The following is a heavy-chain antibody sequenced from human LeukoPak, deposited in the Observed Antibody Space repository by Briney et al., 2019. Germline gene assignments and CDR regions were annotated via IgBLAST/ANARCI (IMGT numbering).Heavy chain of an antibody. CDR2: INPSGGST. CDR1: GYTFTSYY. Sequence: ASVKVSCKASGYTFTSYYMHWVRQAPGQGLEWMGIINPSGGSTSYAQKFQGRVTMTRDTSTSTVYMELSSLRSEDTAVYYCARDHLTYYDSSGYYADYGMDVWGQGTTVTVSS. D-gene: IGHD3-22*01. V-gene: IGHV1-46*01. J-gene: IGHJ6*02. CDR3: ARDHLTYYDSSGYYADYGMDV.